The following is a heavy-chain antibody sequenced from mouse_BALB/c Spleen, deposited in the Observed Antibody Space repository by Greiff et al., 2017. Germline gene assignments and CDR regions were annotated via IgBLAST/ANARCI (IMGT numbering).Heavy chain of an antibody. CDR3: ARVGYDVWFAD. V-gene: IGHV5-9-4*01. D-gene: IGHD2-2*01. J-gene: IGHJ3*01. CDR1: GFTFSSYA. Sequence: VQLQQSGGGLVKPGGSLKLSCAASGFTFSSYAMSWVRQSPEKRLEWVAEISSGGSYTYYPDTVTGRFTISRDNAKNTLYLEMSSLRSEDTAMYYCARVGYDVWFADWGQGTLVTVSA. CDR2: ISSGGSYT.